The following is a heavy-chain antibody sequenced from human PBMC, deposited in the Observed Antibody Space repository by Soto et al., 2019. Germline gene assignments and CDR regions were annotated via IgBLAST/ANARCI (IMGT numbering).Heavy chain of an antibody. CDR1: GGSITSSSYY. CDR2: IYYSGST. Sequence: PSETLSLTCTVSGGSITSSSYYWGWIRQPPGKGLEWIGNIYYSGSTYYNPSLKSRVTISVDTSKNQFSLKLGSVTAADTAVYYCMLGSGWKDFDYWGQGTLVTV. J-gene: IGHJ4*02. D-gene: IGHD3-22*01. V-gene: IGHV4-39*01. CDR3: MLGSGWKDFDY.